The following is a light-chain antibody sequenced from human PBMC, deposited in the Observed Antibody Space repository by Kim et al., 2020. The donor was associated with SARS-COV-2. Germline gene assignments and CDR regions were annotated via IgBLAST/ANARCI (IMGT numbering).Light chain of an antibody. V-gene: IGKV1-39*01. Sequence: SASIGDRVTIACRARQTISNYLRWYQQKPGKAPKLLIYGVSSLQSGAPSRFSGSGSGTDFTLNINGLQPEDSATYYCQQSYSAWTFGQGTKVDIK. CDR2: GVS. J-gene: IGKJ1*01. CDR1: QTISNY. CDR3: QQSYSAWT.